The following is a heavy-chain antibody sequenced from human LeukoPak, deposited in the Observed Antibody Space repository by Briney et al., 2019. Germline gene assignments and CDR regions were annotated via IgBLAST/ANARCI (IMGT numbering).Heavy chain of an antibody. Sequence: LRLSCAASGFTFSSYAMSWVRQAPGKGLEWIGYIYYSGSTYYNPSLKSRVTISVDTSKNQFSLKLSSVTAADTAVYYCARVGRSGGFLIDYWGQGTLVTVSS. CDR3: ARVGRSGGFLIDY. D-gene: IGHD2-8*02. V-gene: IGHV4-31*02. CDR2: IYYSGST. J-gene: IGHJ4*02. CDR1: GFTFSSYA.